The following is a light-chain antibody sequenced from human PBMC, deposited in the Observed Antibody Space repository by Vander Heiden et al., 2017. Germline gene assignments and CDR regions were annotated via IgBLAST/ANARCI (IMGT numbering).Light chain of an antibody. J-gene: IGLJ1*01. V-gene: IGLV1-44*01. CDR3: ASWDDSLNAYV. CDR2: MND. CDR1: TSNTGTNT. Sequence: QSALTQPPSASGTPGQTVTISCYGSTSNTGTNTVNWYQQFPGTAPDLLIYMNDQWPSGVPGRISGSKSGTSASLAISDLQSEDEADYYCASWDDSLNAYVFGAGTKVIGL.